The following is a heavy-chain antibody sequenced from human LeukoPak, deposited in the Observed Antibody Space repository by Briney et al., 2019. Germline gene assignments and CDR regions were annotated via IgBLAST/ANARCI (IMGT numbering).Heavy chain of an antibody. J-gene: IGHJ4*02. CDR3: ARATVTTDTVDY. D-gene: IGHD4-17*01. CDR2: IYYTGST. V-gene: IGHV4-61*08. CDR1: GGSISNNGYS. Sequence: SQTLSLTCAVSGGSISNNGYSWSWIRQPPGKGLEWIGYIYYTGSTNYNPSLKSRVTISVDTSKNQFSLKLNSVTAADTAVYYCARATVTTDTVDYWGQGTLVTVSS.